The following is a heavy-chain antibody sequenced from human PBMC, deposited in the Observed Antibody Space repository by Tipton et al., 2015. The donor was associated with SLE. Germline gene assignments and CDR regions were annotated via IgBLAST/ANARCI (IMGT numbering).Heavy chain of an antibody. CDR1: GGSITNYH. J-gene: IGHJ3*02. V-gene: IGHV4-59*01. D-gene: IGHD3-10*01. Sequence: TLSLTCTVSGGSITNYHWNWIRQSPGKGLEWIGYINYSGSTKYNPSLKSRVTISLDSSKDQFSLKLSSVTAADTAAYYCARGVFLLQWFRDPQGSAFDIWGQGAVVTVSS. CDR2: INYSGST. CDR3: ARGVFLLQWFRDPQGSAFDI.